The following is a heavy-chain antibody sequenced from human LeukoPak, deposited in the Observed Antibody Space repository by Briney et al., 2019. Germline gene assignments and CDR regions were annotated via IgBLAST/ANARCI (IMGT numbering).Heavy chain of an antibody. Sequence: GGSLRLSCAASGFTFSSYSMNWVRQAPGKGLEWVSYISSSSSTIYYADSVKGRFTISRDNAKNSLYLQMNSLRAEDTAVYYCARESGAVFWSGYYTSPANWFDPWGQGTLVTVSS. CDR2: ISSSSSTI. J-gene: IGHJ5*02. V-gene: IGHV3-48*01. CDR1: GFTFSSYS. CDR3: ARESGAVFWSGYYTSPANWFDP. D-gene: IGHD3-3*01.